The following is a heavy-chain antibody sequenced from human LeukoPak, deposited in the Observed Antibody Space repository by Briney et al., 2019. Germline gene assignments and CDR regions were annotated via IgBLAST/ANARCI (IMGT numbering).Heavy chain of an antibody. V-gene: IGHV3-53*05. CDR1: GVTVSTNY. D-gene: IGHD4-17*01. Sequence: PGGSLRLSCAASGVTVSTNYMSWVRQAPGKGLEWVSIFYSGGSTYYADSVKGRFSISRDSSRHTLNLQMDSLRAEDTAVYYCATKTRHDYGDYLSYWGQGTLVTVSS. CDR2: FYSGGST. CDR3: ATKTRHDYGDYLSY. J-gene: IGHJ4*02.